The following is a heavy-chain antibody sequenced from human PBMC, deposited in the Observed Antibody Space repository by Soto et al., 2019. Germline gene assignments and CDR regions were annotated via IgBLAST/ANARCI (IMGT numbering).Heavy chain of an antibody. CDR2: IRSNSSSSAT. CDR3: TSHALVSGWYSY. D-gene: IGHD6-19*01. J-gene: IGHJ4*02. Sequence: GGSLRLSCAASGFTFSGSDMHWVRQASGKGLEWVGRIRSNSSSSATAYAASVKGIFTISRDYSKYTAYLQMNILKPEDTAVYYCTSHALVSGWYSYWGQGTLVTVSS. V-gene: IGHV3-73*01. CDR1: GFTFSGSD.